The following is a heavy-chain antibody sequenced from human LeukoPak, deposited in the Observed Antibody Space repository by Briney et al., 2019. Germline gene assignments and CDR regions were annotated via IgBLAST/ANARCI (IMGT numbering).Heavy chain of an antibody. D-gene: IGHD3-22*01. CDR2: INHSGST. CDR3: ARGYAMIVVVPYWYFDL. V-gene: IGHV4-34*01. CDR1: GGSFSGYY. Sequence: PSETLSLTCAVYGGSFSGYYWSWIRQPPGKGLEWIGEINHSGSTNYNPSLKSRVTISVGTSKNQFSLKLSSVTAADTAVYYCARGYAMIVVVPYWYFDLWGRGTLVTVSS. J-gene: IGHJ2*01.